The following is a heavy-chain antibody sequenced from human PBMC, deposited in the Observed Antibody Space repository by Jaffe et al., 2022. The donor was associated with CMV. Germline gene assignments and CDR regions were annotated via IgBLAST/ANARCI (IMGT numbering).Heavy chain of an antibody. Sequence: QLQLQESGPGLVKPSETLSLTCTVSGGSISSSSYYWGWIRQPPGKGLEWIGSIYYSGSTYYNPSLKSRVTISVDTSKNQFSLKLSSVTAADTAVYYCARSVVVAATLPHNWFDPWGQGTLVTVSS. CDR3: ARSVVVAATLPHNWFDP. CDR2: IYYSGST. D-gene: IGHD2-15*01. V-gene: IGHV4-39*01. J-gene: IGHJ5*02. CDR1: GGSISSSSYY.